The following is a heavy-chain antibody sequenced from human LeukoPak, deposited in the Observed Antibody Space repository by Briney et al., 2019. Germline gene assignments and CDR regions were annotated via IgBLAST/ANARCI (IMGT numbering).Heavy chain of an antibody. Sequence: ASVKVSCKASGYTFTGYYMHWVRQAPGQGLEWMGIINPSGGSTSYAQKFQGRVTMTRDMSTSTVYMELSSLRSEDTAVYYCARALSNGGGGSLWGRYYFDYWGQGTLVTVSS. CDR3: ARALSNGGGGSLWGRYYFDY. J-gene: IGHJ4*02. CDR1: GYTFTGYY. V-gene: IGHV1-46*01. CDR2: INPSGGST. D-gene: IGHD2-15*01.